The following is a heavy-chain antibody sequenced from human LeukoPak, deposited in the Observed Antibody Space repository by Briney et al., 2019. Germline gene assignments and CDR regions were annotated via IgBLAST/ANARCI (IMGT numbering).Heavy chain of an antibody. Sequence: GGSLRLSCAAPGFTFSSYAMSWVRQAPGKGLEWVSAISGSGGSTYYADSVKGRFTISRDNSKNTLYLQMNSLRAEDTAVYYCAKDWTDIVVVVAAIPGPFDYWGQGTLVTVSS. V-gene: IGHV3-23*01. CDR2: ISGSGGST. CDR3: AKDWTDIVVVVAAIPGPFDY. CDR1: GFTFSSYA. J-gene: IGHJ4*02. D-gene: IGHD2-15*01.